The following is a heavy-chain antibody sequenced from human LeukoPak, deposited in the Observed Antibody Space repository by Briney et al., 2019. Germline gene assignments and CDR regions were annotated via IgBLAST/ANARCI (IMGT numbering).Heavy chain of an antibody. V-gene: IGHV3-9*01. Sequence: GRSLRLSCAASGFTFDDYAMHWVRHAPGKGLEWVPGISWNSGSIGYADSVKGRFTISRDNAKNSLYLQMNSLRAEDTALYYCAKDIVGAVAGTFDYWGQGTLVTVSS. CDR1: GFTFDDYA. D-gene: IGHD6-19*01. CDR3: AKDIVGAVAGTFDY. CDR2: ISWNSGSI. J-gene: IGHJ4*02.